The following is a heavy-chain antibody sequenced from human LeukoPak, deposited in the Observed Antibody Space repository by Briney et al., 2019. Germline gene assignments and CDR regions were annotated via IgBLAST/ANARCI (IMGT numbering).Heavy chain of an antibody. V-gene: IGHV4-61*02. CDR2: IYTSGST. Sequence: PSQTLSLTCTVSGGSISSGSYYWSWIRQPAGKGLEWIGRIYTSGSTNYNPSLKSRVTISVDTSKNQLSLKLSSVTAADTAVYYCARGTPYYYYYYMDVWGKGTTVTVSS. J-gene: IGHJ6*03. CDR3: ARGTPYYYYYYMDV. D-gene: IGHD2-15*01. CDR1: GGSISSGSYY.